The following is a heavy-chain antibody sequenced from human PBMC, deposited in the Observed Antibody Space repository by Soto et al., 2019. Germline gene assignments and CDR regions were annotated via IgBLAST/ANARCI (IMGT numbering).Heavy chain of an antibody. V-gene: IGHV3-30*18. J-gene: IGHJ5*02. CDR2: ISYDGSNI. Sequence: QVQLVESGGGVVQPGRSLRLSCVGSGFTFSSYGMRWVRQAPGKGLEWVAAISYDGSNIYYADSVKGRFTISRDNSKNTLYVQMNSLRDEDTAVYYCAKKALDYGSGGSGNWFDRWGQGTLVTVSS. D-gene: IGHD3-10*01. CDR3: AKKALDYGSGGSGNWFDR. CDR1: GFTFSSYG.